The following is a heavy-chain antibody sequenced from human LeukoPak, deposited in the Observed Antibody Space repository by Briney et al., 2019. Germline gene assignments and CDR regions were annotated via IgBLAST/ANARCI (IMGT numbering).Heavy chain of an antibody. J-gene: IGHJ4*02. CDR2: ISTSSSYI. CDR1: GFTFNSYT. CDR3: ARGLWFGEFGYDY. D-gene: IGHD3-10*01. V-gene: IGHV3-21*01. Sequence: GGSLRLSYAASGFTFNSYTMNWVRQAPGKGLEWVSSISTSSSYIYYADSVKGRFTISRDNAKNSLFLQMNSLKAEDTAVYYCARGLWFGEFGYDYWGQGTLVSVSS.